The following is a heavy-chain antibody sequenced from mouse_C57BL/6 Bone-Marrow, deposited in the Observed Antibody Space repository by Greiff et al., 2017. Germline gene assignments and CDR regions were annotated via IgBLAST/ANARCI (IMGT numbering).Heavy chain of an antibody. CDR3: ATASLCYCAMDY. J-gene: IGHJ4*01. CDR1: GFNITDDY. CDR2: IDPDNGDT. V-gene: IGHV14-4*01. D-gene: IGHD6-5*01. Sequence: EVQLQQSGAELVRPGASVKLSCTASGFNITDDYMHWVKQRPEQGLEWIGWIDPDNGDTEYASKFQGKATITADTSSNTAYLQLSSLTSEDTAVYYCATASLCYCAMDYWGQGTAVTVSS.